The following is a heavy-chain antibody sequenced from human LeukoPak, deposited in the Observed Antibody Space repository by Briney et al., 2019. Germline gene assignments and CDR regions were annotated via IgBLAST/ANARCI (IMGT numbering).Heavy chain of an antibody. CDR2: ISGSGGST. Sequence: GGSLRLSCAASGFTFSSYAMSWVRQAPGKGLEWVSAISGSGGSTYYADSVKGRFTISRDNSKNTLYLQMNSLRADDTAVYYCAKDDAWLRFGEWSQGTLVTVSS. V-gene: IGHV3-23*01. CDR1: GFTFSSYA. CDR3: AKDDAWLRFGE. D-gene: IGHD3-10*01. J-gene: IGHJ4*02.